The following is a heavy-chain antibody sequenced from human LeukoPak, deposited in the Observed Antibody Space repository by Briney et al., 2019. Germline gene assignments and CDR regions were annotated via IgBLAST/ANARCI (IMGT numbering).Heavy chain of an antibody. CDR3: ARGRWVVVGPHDAFDI. Sequence: GGSLRLSCAASGFTFSSYGMHWVRQAPGKGLEWVAFIRYDGSNKYYADSVKGRFTISRDNAKNSLYLQMNSLRAEDTAVYYCARGRWVVVGPHDAFDIWGQGTMVTVSS. CDR1: GFTFSSYG. V-gene: IGHV3-30*02. CDR2: IRYDGSNK. D-gene: IGHD2-21*01. J-gene: IGHJ3*02.